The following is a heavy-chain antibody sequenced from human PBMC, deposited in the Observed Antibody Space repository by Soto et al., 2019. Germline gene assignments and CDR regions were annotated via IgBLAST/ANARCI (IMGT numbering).Heavy chain of an antibody. Sequence: SETLSLTCTVSGCSISSSSYYWGWIRQPPGKGLEWIGSIYYSGSTYYNPSLKSRVTISVDTSKNQFSLKLSSVTAADTAVYYCASHSVVPAAISDYWGQGTLVTVSS. D-gene: IGHD2-2*01. CDR3: ASHSVVPAAISDY. CDR1: GCSISSSSYY. CDR2: IYYSGST. J-gene: IGHJ4*02. V-gene: IGHV4-39*01.